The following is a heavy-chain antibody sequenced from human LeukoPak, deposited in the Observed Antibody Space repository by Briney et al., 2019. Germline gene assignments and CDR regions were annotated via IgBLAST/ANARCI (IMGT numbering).Heavy chain of an antibody. CDR1: GGSISSYY. D-gene: IGHD3-22*01. V-gene: IGHV4-4*07. CDR3: ARSALGDDSSGYYYLPYYFDY. J-gene: IGHJ4*02. Sequence: SETLSLTCTVSGGSISSYYWSWIRQPAGKGLEWIGRIYTSGSTNYNPSLKSRVTMSVDTSKNHFSLKLSSVTAADTAVYYCARSALGDDSSGYYYLPYYFDYWGQGTLVTVSS. CDR2: IYTSGST.